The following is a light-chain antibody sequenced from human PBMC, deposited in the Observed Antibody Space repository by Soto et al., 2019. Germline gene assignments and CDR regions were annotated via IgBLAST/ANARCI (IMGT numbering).Light chain of an antibody. Sequence: EIVMTQSPATLSVSPGGRATLSCRASQSISDTLAWYQQKPGQAPRLLIYGASKRATGFPARFSGSGSGTAVILTISSLQSEDFAVYYCQQYNNWPWTFGQGTKVEIK. CDR3: QQYNNWPWT. CDR2: GAS. CDR1: QSISDT. J-gene: IGKJ1*01. V-gene: IGKV3-15*01.